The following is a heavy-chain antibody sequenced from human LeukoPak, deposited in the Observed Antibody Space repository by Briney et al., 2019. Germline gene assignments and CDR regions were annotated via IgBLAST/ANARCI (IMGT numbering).Heavy chain of an antibody. CDR1: SGFITAYY. Sequence: SETLSLTCSVSSGFITAYYWSWIRQPPGKGLEWIGYIYYSGSTNYNPSLKSRVTISVDMSKNQSSLKLSSVTAADTAVYYCARLWFGEFNWFDPWGQGTLVTVSS. V-gene: IGHV4-59*01. D-gene: IGHD3-10*01. J-gene: IGHJ5*02. CDR3: ARLWFGEFNWFDP. CDR2: IYYSGST.